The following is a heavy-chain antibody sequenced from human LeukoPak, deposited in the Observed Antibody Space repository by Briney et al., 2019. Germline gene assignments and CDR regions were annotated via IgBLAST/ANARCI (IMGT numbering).Heavy chain of an antibody. D-gene: IGHD3-22*01. CDR3: ATGYYYDSSGYYSFLTY. V-gene: IGHV1-2*06. J-gene: IGHJ4*02. CDR2: INPNSGGT. CDR1: GYTFTGYY. Sequence: ASVKVSSKASGYTFTGYYMHWVRQAPGQGLEWMGRINPNSGGTNYAQKFQGRVTMTRDTSISTSYMELSRLRSDDTAVYYCATGYYYDSSGYYSFLTYWGQGTLVTVSS.